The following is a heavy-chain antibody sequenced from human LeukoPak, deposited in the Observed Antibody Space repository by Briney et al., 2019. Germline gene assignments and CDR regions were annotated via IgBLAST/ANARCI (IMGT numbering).Heavy chain of an antibody. J-gene: IGHJ3*02. CDR2: IYHSGST. CDR1: GYSISSGYY. CDR3: ARRYFDWLGAFDI. V-gene: IGHV4-38-2*02. D-gene: IGHD3-9*01. Sequence: SETLSLTCTVSGYSISSGYYWAWIRQPPGKGLEWIGSIYHSGSTYYNPSLKSRVTISVDTSKNQFSLKLSSVTAADTAVYYCARRYFDWLGAFDIWGQGTMVTVSS.